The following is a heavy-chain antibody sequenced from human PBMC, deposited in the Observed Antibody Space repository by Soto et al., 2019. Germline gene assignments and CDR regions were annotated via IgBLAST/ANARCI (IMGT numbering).Heavy chain of an antibody. CDR1: GYTFTSYY. CDR3: ARNYYDSSDRDYLDL. V-gene: IGHV1-2*02. CDR2: INPITGGT. J-gene: IGHJ5*02. D-gene: IGHD3-22*01. Sequence: SVKVSCKASGYTFTSYYLHWVRQAPGQGLEWMGGINPITGGTNYAPKFQGRVTMTRDTSITTAYMELSRLRSDDTAVYYCARNYYDSSDRDYLDLWGQGTSVTVSS.